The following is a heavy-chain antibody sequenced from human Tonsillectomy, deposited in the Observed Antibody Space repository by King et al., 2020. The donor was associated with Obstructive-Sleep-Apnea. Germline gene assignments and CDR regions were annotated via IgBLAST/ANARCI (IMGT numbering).Heavy chain of an antibody. J-gene: IGHJ6*02. V-gene: IGHV3-23*04. Sequence: VQLVESGGGLVQPGGSLRLSCAASGFTFSSYAMSWVRQAPGKGLEWVSTISGSGGNTYYADSVKGRFTISRDNSKNTLYLQMNSLRAEDTAVYYCAKDSSHYYYYYGMDVWGQGTTVTVSS. CDR2: ISGSGGNT. CDR1: GFTFSSYA. CDR3: AKDSSHYYYYYGMDV.